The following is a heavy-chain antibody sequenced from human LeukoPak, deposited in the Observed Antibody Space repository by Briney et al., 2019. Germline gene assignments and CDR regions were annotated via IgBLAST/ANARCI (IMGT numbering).Heavy chain of an antibody. CDR2: IYYSGST. D-gene: IGHD3-3*01. J-gene: IGHJ4*02. CDR3: ARSITIFGVVTYFDY. Sequence: SETLSLTCTVSGVSISSYYWSWIRQPPGKGLEWIGYIYYSGSTNYNPSLKSRVTISVDTSKNQFSLKLSSVTAADTAVYYCARSITIFGVVTYFDYWGQGTLVTVSS. V-gene: IGHV4-59*01. CDR1: GVSISSYY.